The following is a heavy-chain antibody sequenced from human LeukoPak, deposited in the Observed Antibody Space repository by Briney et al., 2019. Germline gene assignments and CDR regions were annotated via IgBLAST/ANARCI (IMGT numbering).Heavy chain of an antibody. CDR1: GGSFSGYY. Sequence: SETLSLTCAVYGGSFSGYYWSWIRQPPGKGLEWIGEINHSGSTNYNPSLKSRVTISVDTSKNQFSLKLSSVTAADTAVYYCARRTGSSWYLRSTQNWFDPWGQGTLVTVSS. CDR2: INHSGST. V-gene: IGHV4-34*01. CDR3: ARRTGSSWYLRSTQNWFDP. J-gene: IGHJ5*02. D-gene: IGHD6-13*01.